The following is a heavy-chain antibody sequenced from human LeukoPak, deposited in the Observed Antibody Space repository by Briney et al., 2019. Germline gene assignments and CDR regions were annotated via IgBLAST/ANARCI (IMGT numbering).Heavy chain of an antibody. CDR2: INHSGST. CDR3: ARGRIAARRNYYYGMDV. J-gene: IGHJ6*02. CDR1: GGSFSGYY. D-gene: IGHD6-6*01. Sequence: PSETLSLTCAVYGGSFSGYYWSWIRQPPGKGLEWIGEINHSGSTNYNPSLKSRVTISVDTSKNQFSLKLSSVTAADTAVYYCARGRIAARRNYYYGMDVWGQGTTVTVSS. V-gene: IGHV4-34*01.